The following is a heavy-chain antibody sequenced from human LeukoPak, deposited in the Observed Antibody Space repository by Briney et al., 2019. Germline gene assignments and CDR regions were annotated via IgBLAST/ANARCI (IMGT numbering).Heavy chain of an antibody. V-gene: IGHV3-23*01. CDR1: GFPFNMFA. Sequence: GGSLRLSCTGSGFPFNMFAMNWVRRAPGQGLEWVSGLSRGGGSANYADSVKGRFTISRDPSKKTVFLQMNDLRHEDTAVYYCAKEQRIRHCSEGVCMEGYYDSWGQGSLVTVSS. CDR2: LSRGGGSA. CDR3: AKEQRIRHCSEGVCMEGYYDS. D-gene: IGHD2-8*01. J-gene: IGHJ4*02.